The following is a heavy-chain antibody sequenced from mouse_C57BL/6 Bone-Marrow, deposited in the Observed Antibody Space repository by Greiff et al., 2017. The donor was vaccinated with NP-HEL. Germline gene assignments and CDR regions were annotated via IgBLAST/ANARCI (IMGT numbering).Heavy chain of an antibody. CDR1: GFNITDYY. V-gene: IGHV14-2*01. Sequence: EVKLQEPGAELVKPGASVKLSCTASGFNITDYYMHWVKQRTEQGLEWIGRIDPADGDTKYAPKFQGKATITAATSSNTAYLQLSSLTSEDTAVYYCAKYDYDDAMDYWGQGTSVTVSS. CDR2: IDPADGDT. J-gene: IGHJ4*01. D-gene: IGHD2-4*01. CDR3: AKYDYDDAMDY.